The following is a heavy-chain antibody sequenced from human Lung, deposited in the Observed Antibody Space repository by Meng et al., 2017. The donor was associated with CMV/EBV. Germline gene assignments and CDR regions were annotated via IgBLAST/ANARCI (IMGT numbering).Heavy chain of an antibody. CDR1: GGTFSSYA. D-gene: IGHD2-2*01. Sequence: SVKVSCKASGGTFSSYAISCVRQAPGQGLEWMGGIIPVFGTANYAQKFQGRVTITTDESTSTAYMELSSLRSEGTAVYYCARGSSSTRWGFDYWGQGTTVTVSS. J-gene: IGHJ4*03. V-gene: IGHV1-69*05. CDR2: IIPVFGTA. CDR3: ARGSSSTRWGFDY.